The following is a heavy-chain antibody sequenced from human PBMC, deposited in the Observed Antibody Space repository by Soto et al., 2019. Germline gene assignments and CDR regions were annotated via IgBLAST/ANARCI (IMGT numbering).Heavy chain of an antibody. CDR3: ARGITIFGVVPPTHSNFDY. CDR1: GFTFSSYG. CDR2: IWYDGSNK. D-gene: IGHD3-3*01. J-gene: IGHJ4*02. Sequence: SGGSLRLSCAASGFTFSSYGMHWVRQAPGKXLEWVAVIWYDGSNKYYADSVKGRFTISRDNSKNTLYLQMNSLRAEDTAVYYCARGITIFGVVPPTHSNFDYWGQGTLVTVSS. V-gene: IGHV3-33*01.